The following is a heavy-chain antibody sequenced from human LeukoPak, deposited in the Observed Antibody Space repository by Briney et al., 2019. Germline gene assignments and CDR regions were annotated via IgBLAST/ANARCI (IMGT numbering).Heavy chain of an antibody. D-gene: IGHD3-22*01. CDR1: GFTVSSNY. J-gene: IGHJ4*02. CDR2: IYSGGST. Sequence: GGSLRLSCAASGFTVSSNYMSWVRQAPGKGLEWVSVIYSGGSTYYAASVKGRFTISRENSKNTLYLQMNSLRAEDTAVYYCAKETTTMMGGYYFDYWGQGTLVTVSS. V-gene: IGHV3-53*01. CDR3: AKETTTMMGGYYFDY.